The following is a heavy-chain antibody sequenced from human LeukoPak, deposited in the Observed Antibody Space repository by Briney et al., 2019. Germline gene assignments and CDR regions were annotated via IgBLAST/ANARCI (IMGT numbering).Heavy chain of an antibody. CDR2: IIPILGIA. CDR3: ARDSIVVVPAAKIGTHYYYGMDV. Sequence: SVKVSCKASGGTFSSYAISWVRQAPGQGLEWMGRIIPILGIANYAQKFQGRVTITADKSTSTAYMELSSLRSEDTAVYYCARDSIVVVPAAKIGTHYYYGMDVWGQGTTVTVSS. D-gene: IGHD2-2*01. CDR1: GGTFSSYA. V-gene: IGHV1-69*04. J-gene: IGHJ6*02.